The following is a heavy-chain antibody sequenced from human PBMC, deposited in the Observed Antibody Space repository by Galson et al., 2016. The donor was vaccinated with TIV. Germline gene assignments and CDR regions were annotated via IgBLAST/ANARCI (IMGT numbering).Heavy chain of an antibody. CDR1: GYRFTTNW. V-gene: IGHV5-51*03. Sequence: QSGAEVKKPGESLKISCKTSGYRFTTNWIAWVRQVPGKGLEWMGIIFPGDSETRYSPSFQGQVTISVDKSFSTAYLQWSYLKTSDSAMYYCASLGDGSGSHLTDAFDIWGQVTLITVSS. CDR2: IFPGDSET. J-gene: IGHJ3*02. D-gene: IGHD3-10*01. CDR3: ASLGDGSGSHLTDAFDI.